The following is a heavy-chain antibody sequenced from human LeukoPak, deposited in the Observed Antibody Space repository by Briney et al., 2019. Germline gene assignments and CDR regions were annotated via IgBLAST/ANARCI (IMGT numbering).Heavy chain of an antibody. D-gene: IGHD1/OR15-1a*01. Sequence: GGSLRLSCAVSGITLSNYGMSWVRQAPGKGLEWVAGISDSGGRTNYADSVKGRFTISRDNPKNTLYLQMNSLRAEDMAVYYCAKSHSVEQRGYFDYWGQGTLVTVSS. J-gene: IGHJ4*02. CDR2: ISDSGGRT. CDR3: AKSHSVEQRGYFDY. V-gene: IGHV3-23*01. CDR1: GITLSNYG.